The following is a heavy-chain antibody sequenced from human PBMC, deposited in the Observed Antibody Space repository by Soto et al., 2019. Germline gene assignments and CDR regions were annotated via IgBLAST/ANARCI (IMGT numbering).Heavy chain of an antibody. CDR3: ARSIVVVTALDY. CDR1: GYTFTSYA. Sequence: QVQLVQSGAEEKKPGASVTVSCKASGYTFTSYAMHWVLQAPGQRLEWMGWINAGNGNTKYSQKFQGRVTITRDTSASTAYMELSSLRSEDTAVYYCARSIVVVTALDYWGQGTLVTVSS. D-gene: IGHD2-21*02. J-gene: IGHJ4*02. V-gene: IGHV1-3*05. CDR2: INAGNGNT.